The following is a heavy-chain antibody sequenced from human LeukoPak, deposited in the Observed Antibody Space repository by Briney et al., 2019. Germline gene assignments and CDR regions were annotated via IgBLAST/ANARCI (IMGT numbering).Heavy chain of an antibody. CDR3: AREKEGYCSRTSCYLGYYYYYMDV. CDR1: GGSISSSSYY. D-gene: IGHD2-2*01. V-gene: IGHV4-39*02. Sequence: SETLSLTCTVSGGSISSSSYYWGWIRQPPGKGLEWIGSIYYSGSTYYNPSLKSRVTISVDTSKNQFSLKLSSVTAADTAVYYCAREKEGYCSRTSCYLGYYYYYMDVWGKGTTVTISS. CDR2: IYYSGST. J-gene: IGHJ6*03.